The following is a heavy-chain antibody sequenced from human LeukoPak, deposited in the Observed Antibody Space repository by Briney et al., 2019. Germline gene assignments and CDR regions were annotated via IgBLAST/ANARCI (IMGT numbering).Heavy chain of an antibody. CDR1: GYTLTELS. D-gene: IGHD3-22*01. CDR3: ARGGNDNSGYYYYAFVI. CDR2: FDPEDGET. V-gene: IGHV1-24*01. J-gene: IGHJ3*02. Sequence: ASVKVSCKVSGYTLTELSMHWVRQAPGKGLEWMGGFDPEDGETIYAQKFQGRVTMTEDTSTGTAYMELSSLRSEDTAVYYCARGGNDNSGYYYYAFVIWGQGTMVTVSS.